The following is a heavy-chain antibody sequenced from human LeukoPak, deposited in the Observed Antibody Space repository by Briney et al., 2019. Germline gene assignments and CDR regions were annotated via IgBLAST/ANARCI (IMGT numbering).Heavy chain of an antibody. D-gene: IGHD6-13*01. J-gene: IGHJ4*02. CDR1: GYTFTSYG. CDR3: ARSHERYSSSWNSFDY. V-gene: IGHV1-18*01. CDR2: ISAYNGNT. Sequence: GASVKVSCKASGYTFTSYGISWVRQAPGQGLEWMGWISAYNGNTNYAQKLQGRVTMTTDTSTSKAYMELRSLRSDDTAVYYCARSHERYSSSWNSFDYWGQGTLVTVSS.